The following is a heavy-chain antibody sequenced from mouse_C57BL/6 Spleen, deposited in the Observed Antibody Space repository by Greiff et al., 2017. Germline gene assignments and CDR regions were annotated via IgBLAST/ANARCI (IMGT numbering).Heavy chain of an antibody. CDR1: GYAFSSSW. J-gene: IGHJ4*01. D-gene: IGHD1-1*01. CDR3: ARKEGYYGRDYAMDY. Sequence: VQLQQSGPELVKPGASVKISCKASGYAFSSSWMNWVKQRPGKGLEWIGRLYPGDGDTNYNGKFKGKATLTADKSSSTAYMQLSSLTSEDSAVYFCARKEGYYGRDYAMDYWGQGTSVTVSS. V-gene: IGHV1-82*01. CDR2: LYPGDGDT.